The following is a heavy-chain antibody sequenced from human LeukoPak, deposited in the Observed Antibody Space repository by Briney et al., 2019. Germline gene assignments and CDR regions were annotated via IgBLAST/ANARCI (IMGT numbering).Heavy chain of an antibody. J-gene: IGHJ6*02. CDR3: ARDTYYYDSSGSPILYYYYGMDV. Sequence: PSETLSLTCTVSGGSISSYYWSWIRQPPGKGLEWIGYIYYSGSTNYNPSLKSRVTISVDTSKNQFSLKLSSVTAADTAVYYCARDTYYYDSSGSPILYYYYGMDVWGQGTTVTVSS. D-gene: IGHD3-22*01. CDR1: GGSISSYY. CDR2: IYYSGST. V-gene: IGHV4-59*12.